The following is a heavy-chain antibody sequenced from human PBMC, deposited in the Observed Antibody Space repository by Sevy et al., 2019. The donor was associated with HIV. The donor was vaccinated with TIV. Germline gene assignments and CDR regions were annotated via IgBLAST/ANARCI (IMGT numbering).Heavy chain of an antibody. CDR1: GYSVSDLS. CDR2: YDPEDGET. CDR3: ATSPDYYDSSRDAFDI. Sequence: ASVKVSCKVSGYSVSDLSIHWVRQAPGKGLEWMGGYDPEDGETIYAQKFQGRVTMTEDTSTDTAYMELGSLGSEDTAVYYCATSPDYYDSSRDAFDIWGQGTMVTVSS. J-gene: IGHJ3*02. V-gene: IGHV1-24*01. D-gene: IGHD3-22*01.